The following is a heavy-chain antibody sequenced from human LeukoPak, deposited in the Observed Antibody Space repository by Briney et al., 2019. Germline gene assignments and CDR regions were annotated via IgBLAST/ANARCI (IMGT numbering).Heavy chain of an antibody. D-gene: IGHD6-19*01. CDR2: ISYDGSNK. CDR3: AKDSPTPGYSSGWYLPNDAFDI. V-gene: IGHV3-30*18. J-gene: IGHJ3*02. CDR1: GFAFSSYG. Sequence: PGGSLRLSCAAAGFAFSSYGMHWVRQAPGKWLEWVAVISYDGSNKYYADSVKGRLTTSRDNSKNTLYLQMNSLRAEDTAVYYCAKDSPTPGYSSGWYLPNDAFDIWGQGTMVTVSS.